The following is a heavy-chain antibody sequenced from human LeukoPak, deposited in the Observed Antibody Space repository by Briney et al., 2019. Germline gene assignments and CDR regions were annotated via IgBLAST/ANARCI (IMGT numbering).Heavy chain of an antibody. CDR1: GGSISSYY. D-gene: IGHD4-23*01. V-gene: IGHV4-59*01. CDR3: ARSFYGGNSDY. CDR2: IHFSGST. Sequence: SETLSLTCTVSGGSISSYYWSWIRQPPGKGLEWIGYIHFSGSTSYNPSLKSRVTISVDTSQNHFSLKLSSVTAADTAIYYCARSFYGGNSDYWGQGTLLTVSS. J-gene: IGHJ4*02.